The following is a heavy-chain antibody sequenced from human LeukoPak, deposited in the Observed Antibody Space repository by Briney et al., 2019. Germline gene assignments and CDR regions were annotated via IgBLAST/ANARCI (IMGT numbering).Heavy chain of an antibody. Sequence: ASVKVSCKASGYTFTSYDINWVRQATGQGLEWMGWMNPNSGNTGYAQKFQGRVTMTRNTSISTAYMELSSLRSEVTAVYYCARVGLYYDFWSGYYKYMGAYYYYYYYMDVWGKGTTVTVSS. D-gene: IGHD3-3*01. CDR1: GYTFTSYD. CDR2: MNPNSGNT. CDR3: ARVGLYYDFWSGYYKYMGAYYYYYYYMDV. J-gene: IGHJ6*03. V-gene: IGHV1-8*01.